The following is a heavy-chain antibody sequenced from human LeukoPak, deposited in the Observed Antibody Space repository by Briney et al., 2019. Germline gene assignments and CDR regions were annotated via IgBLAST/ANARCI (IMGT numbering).Heavy chain of an antibody. Sequence: GGSLRLSCAASGFTFSSYSMNWVRQAPGKGLEWVSAISGSGGSTYYADSVKGRFTISRDNSKNTLYLQMNSLRAEDTAVYYCAKDLYGSGSYYPVLFDYWGQGTLVTVSS. J-gene: IGHJ4*02. V-gene: IGHV3-23*01. CDR2: ISGSGGST. CDR1: GFTFSSYS. D-gene: IGHD3-10*01. CDR3: AKDLYGSGSYYPVLFDY.